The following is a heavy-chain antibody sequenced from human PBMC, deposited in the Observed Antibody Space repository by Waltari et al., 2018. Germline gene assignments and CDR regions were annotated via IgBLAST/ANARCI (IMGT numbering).Heavy chain of an antibody. CDR2: ISWNSGSI. Sequence: EVQLVESGGGLVQPGRSLRLSCAASGFTFDDYAMNWVRQAPGKGVEWVSGISWNSGSIGYADSVKGRFTISRDNAKNSLYLQMNSLRAEDMALYYCAKDMTGGYGEGDAFDIWGQGTMVTVSS. D-gene: IGHD3-9*01. CDR1: GFTFDDYA. J-gene: IGHJ3*02. CDR3: AKDMTGGYGEGDAFDI. V-gene: IGHV3-9*03.